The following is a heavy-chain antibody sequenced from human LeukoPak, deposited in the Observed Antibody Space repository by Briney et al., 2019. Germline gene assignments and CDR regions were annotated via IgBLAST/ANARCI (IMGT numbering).Heavy chain of an antibody. D-gene: IGHD2-21*02. Sequence: SETLSLICTVSGGSISSYYGSCIRQPPGKGLEWIGYLYYSGSTNYNPSLKSRVTISVDTSKNQFSLKLSSVTAADTAVYYCARHGCGGDCYSGDFDYWGQGTLVTVSS. V-gene: IGHV4-59*08. CDR2: LYYSGST. CDR3: ARHGCGGDCYSGDFDY. CDR1: GGSISSYY. J-gene: IGHJ4*02.